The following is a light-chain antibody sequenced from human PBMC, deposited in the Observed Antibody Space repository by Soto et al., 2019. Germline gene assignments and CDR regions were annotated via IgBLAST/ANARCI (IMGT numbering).Light chain of an antibody. CDR3: QQANSFPLT. CDR1: QAIGND. J-gene: IGKJ4*01. Sequence: DIQMTQSPSSLSAAVGDRGTITCRASQAIGNDLNWYQRRPGKAPNLLIFDASTLQTGVPSRFSGSGSGTHFTLTISSLQPEDFATYYCQQANSFPLTFGGGTKVDIK. CDR2: DAS. V-gene: IGKV1-39*01.